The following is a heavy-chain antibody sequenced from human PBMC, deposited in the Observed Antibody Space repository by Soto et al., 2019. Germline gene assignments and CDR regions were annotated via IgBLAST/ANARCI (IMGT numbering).Heavy chain of an antibody. Sequence: QVQLVQSGAEVKKPGSSVKVSCKASGGTFSSYAIRWVRQAPGQGLEWMGGIMPIFGTANYAQKFQGRVTITADKSTSTAYMELSSLRSEDTAVYYCARDGRYSSGWYTHFDYWGQGTLVTVSS. CDR3: ARDGRYSSGWYTHFDY. CDR1: GGTFSSYA. V-gene: IGHV1-69*06. J-gene: IGHJ4*02. D-gene: IGHD6-19*01. CDR2: IMPIFGTA.